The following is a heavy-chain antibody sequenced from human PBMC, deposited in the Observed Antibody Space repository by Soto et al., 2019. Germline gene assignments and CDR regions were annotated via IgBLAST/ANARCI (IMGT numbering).Heavy chain of an antibody. CDR3: AGGRSGDTAKLIYYYGMDV. CDR2: IIPIFGTA. D-gene: IGHD5-18*01. CDR1: GGTFSSYA. Sequence: QVQLVQSGAEVKKPGSSVKVSCKASGGTFSSYAISWVRQAPGQGLEWMVGIIPIFGTANYPQKFQGRVPTTADDYTSTAYTELSSLRSEDTAVYYCAGGRSGDTAKLIYYYGMDVLGPGTTVTVSS. J-gene: IGHJ6*02. V-gene: IGHV1-69*01.